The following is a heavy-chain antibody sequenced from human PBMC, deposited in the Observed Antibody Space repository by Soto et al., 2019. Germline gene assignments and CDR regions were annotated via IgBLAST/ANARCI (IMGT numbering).Heavy chain of an antibody. J-gene: IGHJ3*02. V-gene: IGHV3-23*01. CDR3: AKETGTGYYYDSSGSGFDI. Sequence: GGSLRLSCAASGFTFSSYAMSWVRQAPGKGLEWVSAISGSGGSTYYAGSVKGRFTISRDNSKNTLYLQMNSLRAEDTAVYYCAKETGTGYYYDSSGSGFDIWGQGTMVTVSS. D-gene: IGHD3-22*01. CDR2: ISGSGGST. CDR1: GFTFSSYA.